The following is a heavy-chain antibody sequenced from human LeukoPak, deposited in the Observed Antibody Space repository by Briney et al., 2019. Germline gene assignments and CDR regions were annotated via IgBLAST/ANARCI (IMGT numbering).Heavy chain of an antibody. V-gene: IGHV1-69*04. Sequence: ASVKVSCKASGGTFSSYAISWVRQAPGQGLEWMGRIIPILGIANYAQKFQGRVTITADKSTSTAYMELSSLRSKDTAVYYCAREDSSEYYFDYWGQGTLVTVSS. J-gene: IGHJ4*02. CDR2: IIPILGIA. CDR1: GGTFSSYA. D-gene: IGHD6-19*01. CDR3: AREDSSEYYFDY.